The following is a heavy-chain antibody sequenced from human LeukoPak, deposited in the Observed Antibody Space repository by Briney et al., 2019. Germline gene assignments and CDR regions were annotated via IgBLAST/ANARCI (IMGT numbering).Heavy chain of an antibody. J-gene: IGHJ4*02. CDR1: GGSISSGSYY. Sequence: PSETLSLTRTVSGGSISSGSYYWSWIRQPPGKGLQWIGSIHHSGSTYYNPSLKSRVTISVDTSKNQFSLKLSSVTAADTAVYYCARTSSSGLVGGYYFDYWGQGTLVTVSS. D-gene: IGHD6-19*01. CDR3: ARTSSSGLVGGYYFDY. V-gene: IGHV4-39*07. CDR2: IHHSGST.